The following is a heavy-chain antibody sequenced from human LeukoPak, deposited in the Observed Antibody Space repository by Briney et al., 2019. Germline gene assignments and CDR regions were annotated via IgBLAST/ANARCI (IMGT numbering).Heavy chain of an antibody. D-gene: IGHD3-10*01. CDR3: AREWIRTYYGSGSYYSYDY. CDR2: IYYSGST. V-gene: IGHV4-30-4*08. Sequence: PSETLSLTCTVSGGSISSGDYYWSWIRQPPGKGLEWIGYIYYSGSTYYNPSLRSRVTISVDTSKNQFSLKLSSVTAADTAVYYCAREWIRTYYGSGSYYSYDYWGQGTLVTVSS. CDR1: GGSISSGDYY. J-gene: IGHJ4*02.